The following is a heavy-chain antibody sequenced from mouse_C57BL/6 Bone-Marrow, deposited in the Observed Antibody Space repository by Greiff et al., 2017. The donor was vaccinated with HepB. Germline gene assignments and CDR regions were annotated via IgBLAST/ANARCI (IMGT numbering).Heavy chain of an antibody. D-gene: IGHD2-2*01. Sequence: EVQLQQSGAELVRPGASVKLSCTASGFNIKDDYMHWVKQRPEQGLEWIGRIDPENGDTEYASKFQGKATITADTSSNTAYLQLSSLTSEDTAVYYCTTGGYDGFAYWGQGTLVTVSA. CDR3: TTGGYDGFAY. V-gene: IGHV14-4*01. J-gene: IGHJ3*01. CDR1: GFNIKDDY. CDR2: IDPENGDT.